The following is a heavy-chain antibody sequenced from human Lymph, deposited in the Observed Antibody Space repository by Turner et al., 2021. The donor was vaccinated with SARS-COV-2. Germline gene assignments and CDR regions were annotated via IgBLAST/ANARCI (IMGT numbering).Heavy chain of an antibody. J-gene: IGHJ6*02. V-gene: IGHV1-24*01. CDR1: GYTLTELS. Sequence: QVQLVQSGAEVKKPGASVKVSCKVSGYTLTELSMHWVRQAPGKGLEWMGGFNPEDGETIYAQKFQGRVTMTEDTSTDTAYMDLSSLRSEDTAVYYCATVLCSGASCYYYGMDVRGQGTTVTVSS. CDR3: ATVLCSGASCYYYGMDV. D-gene: IGHD2-15*01. CDR2: FNPEDGET.